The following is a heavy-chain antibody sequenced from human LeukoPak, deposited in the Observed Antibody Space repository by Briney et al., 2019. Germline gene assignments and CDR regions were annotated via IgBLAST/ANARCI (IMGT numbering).Heavy chain of an antibody. CDR3: ATYSIFGVLGFDY. V-gene: IGHV4-31*03. CDR1: GGSISSGGYY. Sequence: SQTLSLTCTVSGGSISSGGYYWSWIRQHPGKGLEWIGYIYYSGSTYYNPSLKSRVTISVDTSKNQFSLKLSSVTAADTAVYYCATYSIFGVLGFDYWGQGTLVTVSS. CDR2: IYYSGST. J-gene: IGHJ4*02. D-gene: IGHD3-3*01.